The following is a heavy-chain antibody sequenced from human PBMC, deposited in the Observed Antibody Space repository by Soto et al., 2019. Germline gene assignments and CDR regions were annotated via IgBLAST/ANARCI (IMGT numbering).Heavy chain of an antibody. CDR1: GFTISSLY. J-gene: IGHJ4*02. V-gene: IGHV3-53*01. CDR3: ARSRSGIGVVIHFDY. CDR2: IYSGGST. D-gene: IGHD3-3*01. Sequence: PGGSLRLSWAASGFTISSLYMSWVRQAPGKGLEWVSVIYSGGSTYYADSVKGRFTISRDNSKNTLYLQMNSLRAEDTAVYYCARSRSGIGVVIHFDYWGQGTLVTVSS.